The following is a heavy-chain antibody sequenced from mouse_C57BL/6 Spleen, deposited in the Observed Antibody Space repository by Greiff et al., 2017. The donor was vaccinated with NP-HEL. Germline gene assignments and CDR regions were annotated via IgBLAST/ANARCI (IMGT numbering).Heavy chain of an antibody. CDR1: GYTFTSYW. V-gene: IGHV1-55*01. CDR2: IYPGSGST. Sequence: VQLQQPGAELVKPGASVKMSCKASGYTFTSYWITWVKQRPGQGLEWIGDIYPGSGSTNYNEKFKSKATLTVDTSSSTAYMQLSSLTSEDAAVYYCSRLGVYEAWFAYWGQGTLVTVSA. J-gene: IGHJ3*01. D-gene: IGHD2-14*01. CDR3: SRLGVYEAWFAY.